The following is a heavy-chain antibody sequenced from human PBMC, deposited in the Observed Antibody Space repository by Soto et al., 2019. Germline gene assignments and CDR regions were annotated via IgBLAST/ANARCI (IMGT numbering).Heavy chain of an antibody. V-gene: IGHV1-3*01. J-gene: IGHJ4*02. D-gene: IGHD1-26*01. CDR2: INAGNGNT. CDR1: GYTFTSYA. Sequence: QVQLVQSGAEVKKPGASVKVSCKASGYTFTSYAMNWVRQAPGQRLERMGWINAGNGNTKYSQKFQGRVTITRDTSASTAYMELSSLRSEDTAVYYCARSVGAALSDYWGQGTVVTVSS. CDR3: ARSVGAALSDY.